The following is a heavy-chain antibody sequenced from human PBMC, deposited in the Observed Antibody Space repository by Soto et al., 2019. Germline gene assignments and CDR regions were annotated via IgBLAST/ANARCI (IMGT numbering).Heavy chain of an antibody. CDR3: ARVSGYYLPDY. D-gene: IGHD5-12*01. Sequence: ASVKVSCTASGGTFSSYTISWVRQAPGQGLEWMGRIIPILGIANYAQKFQGRVTITRDTSASTAYMELSSLRSEDTAVYYCARVSGYYLPDYWGQGTLVTVSS. CDR1: GGTFSSYT. J-gene: IGHJ4*02. V-gene: IGHV1-69*02. CDR2: IIPILGIA.